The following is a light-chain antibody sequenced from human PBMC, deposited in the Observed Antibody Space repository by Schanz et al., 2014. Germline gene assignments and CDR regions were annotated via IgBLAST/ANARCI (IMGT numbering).Light chain of an antibody. J-gene: IGLJ1*01. CDR2: GND. CDR1: SSNIGAGYD. V-gene: IGLV1-40*01. Sequence: QSVLTQPPSVSGAPGQRVTISCIGSSSNIGAGYDVHWYQQLPGTAPKLLIYGNDNRPSGVPDRFSGSKSGTSASLAIIGLQSEDEADYYCSSYTSSSTLYVFGTGTKVTVL. CDR3: SSYTSSSTLYV.